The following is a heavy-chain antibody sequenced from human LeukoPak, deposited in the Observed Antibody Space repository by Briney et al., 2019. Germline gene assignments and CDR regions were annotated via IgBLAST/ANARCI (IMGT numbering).Heavy chain of an antibody. D-gene: IGHD4-17*01. CDR3: ARAGDSGDFPLGYFYYMDV. CDR2: ISRTGHST. CDR1: GFSFTDYY. J-gene: IGHJ6*03. V-gene: IGHV3-11*01. Sequence: PGGSLRLSCEASGFSFTDYYVTWIRQAPGKGLEWVSYISRTGHSTYYGDSAAGRFTISRDTAKNSLFLQMTSLRAEDTAVYYCARAGDSGDFPLGYFYYMDVWGKGTTVTVSS.